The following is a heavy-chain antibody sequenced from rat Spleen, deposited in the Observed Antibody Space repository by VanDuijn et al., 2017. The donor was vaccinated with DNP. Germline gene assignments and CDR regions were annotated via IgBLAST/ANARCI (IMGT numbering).Heavy chain of an antibody. Sequence: EVQLVESGGGLVQPGRSLKLSCAASGFTFSNYDMAWVRQAPKKGLEWVAYISYDGGNTYYGDSMKGRFTISRDNAKNTLYLQMNSLRSEDTATYYCVRQGAYRGAMDAWGQGTSVTVSS. D-gene: IGHD1-4*01. J-gene: IGHJ4*01. CDR1: GFTFSNYD. CDR2: ISYDGGNT. V-gene: IGHV5-22*01. CDR3: VRQGAYRGAMDA.